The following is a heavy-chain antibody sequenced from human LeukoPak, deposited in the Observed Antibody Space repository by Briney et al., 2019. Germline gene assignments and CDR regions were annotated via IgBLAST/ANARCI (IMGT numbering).Heavy chain of an antibody. J-gene: IGHJ3*02. V-gene: IGHV1-18*01. Sequence: EASVKVSCKASGYTFTSYGISWVRQAPGQGLGWMGWISAYNGNTNYAQKLQGRVTMTTDTSTSTAYMELRSLRSDDTAVYYCARDRPAYYYDSSGYYSGDAFDIWGQGTMVTVSS. CDR3: ARDRPAYYYDSSGYYSGDAFDI. CDR1: GYTFTSYG. D-gene: IGHD3-22*01. CDR2: ISAYNGNT.